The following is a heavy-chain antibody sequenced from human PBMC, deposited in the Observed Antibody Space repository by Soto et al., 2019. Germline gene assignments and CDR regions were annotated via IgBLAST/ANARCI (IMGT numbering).Heavy chain of an antibody. CDR1: GGTFSSYA. CDR2: IIPIFGTA. Sequence: GASVKVSCKASGGTFSSYAISWVRQAPGQGLEWMGGIIPIFGTANYAQKFQGRVTITADESTSTAYMELSSLRSEDTAVYYCARAARITMVRRNSYGMDVWGQGXTVTVYS. CDR3: ARAARITMVRRNSYGMDV. J-gene: IGHJ6*02. V-gene: IGHV1-69*13. D-gene: IGHD3-10*01.